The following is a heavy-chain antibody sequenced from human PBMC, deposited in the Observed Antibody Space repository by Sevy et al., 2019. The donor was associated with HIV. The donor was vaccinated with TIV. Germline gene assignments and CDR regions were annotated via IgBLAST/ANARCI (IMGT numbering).Heavy chain of an antibody. V-gene: IGHV3-15*01. J-gene: IGHJ4*02. D-gene: IGHD3-16*01. CDR3: TTSPGQGGH. Sequence: GGSLRLSCAASGLTFSNFQMSWVRQAPGKGLEWVGRIKTKTEGETKDYAAPVSGRFTLSRDDSKNTLFLEMSRLKTEATAVYYCTTSPGQGGHWGQGTLVTVSS. CDR1: GLTFSNFQ. CDR2: IKTKTEGETK.